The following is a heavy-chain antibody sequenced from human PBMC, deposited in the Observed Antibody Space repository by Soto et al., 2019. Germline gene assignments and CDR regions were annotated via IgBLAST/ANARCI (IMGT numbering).Heavy chain of an antibody. CDR3: ARDALYYYDFWSGYYTLYGMDV. J-gene: IGHJ6*02. CDR1: GFTFSSYA. CDR2: ISYDGSNK. V-gene: IGHV3-30-3*01. D-gene: IGHD3-3*01. Sequence: PGGSLRLSCAASGFTFSSYAMHWVRQAPGKGLEWVAVISYDGSNKYYADSVKGRFTISRDNSKNTLYLQMNSLRAEDTAVYYCARDALYYYDFWSGYYTLYGMDVWGQGTTVTVSS.